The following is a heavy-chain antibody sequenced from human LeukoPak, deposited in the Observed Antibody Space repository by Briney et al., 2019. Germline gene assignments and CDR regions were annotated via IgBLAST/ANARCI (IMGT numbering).Heavy chain of an antibody. CDR1: GYTFTGYY. CDR3: AREPRYYDTSGHFDY. J-gene: IGHJ4*02. D-gene: IGHD3-22*01. V-gene: IGHV1-2*04. CDR2: INPNSGDT. Sequence: ASVTVSCKASGYTFTGYYVHWVRQAPGQGPEWMGWINPNSGDTNYAQKFQGWVTMTRDTSITTAYMELSRLRSDDTAVYYCAREPRYYDTSGHFDYWGQGTQVTVSS.